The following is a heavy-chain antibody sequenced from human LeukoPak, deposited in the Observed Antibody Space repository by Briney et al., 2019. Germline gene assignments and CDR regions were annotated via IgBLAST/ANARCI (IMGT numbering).Heavy chain of an antibody. D-gene: IGHD5-12*01. CDR1: GGSISSSSYY. Sequence: SETLSLTCTVSGGSISSSSYYWGWIRQPPGKGLEWIGSIYYSGSTYYNPSLKSRVTISVDTSKNQFSLKLSSVTAADTAVYYCARELGIVATTHSNYYYYYMDVWGKGTTVTVSS. V-gene: IGHV4-39*07. J-gene: IGHJ6*03. CDR2: IYYSGST. CDR3: ARELGIVATTHSNYYYYYMDV.